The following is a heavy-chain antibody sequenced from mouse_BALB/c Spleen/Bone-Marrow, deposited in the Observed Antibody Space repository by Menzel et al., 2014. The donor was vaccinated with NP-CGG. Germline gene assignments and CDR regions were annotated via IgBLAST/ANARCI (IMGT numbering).Heavy chain of an antibody. CDR1: GFTFSSXG. CDR3: ARDVPLYDVGYFDY. CDR2: ISXXSSTI. J-gene: IGHJ2*01. Sequence: EVKLVESGGGLVQPGGSRKLSCAASGFTFSSXGXHWVXQAPEKGLEWVAHISXXSSTIYYADTVKGRFTISRDNPKNTLFLQMTSLRSEDTAVYYCARDVPLYDVGYFDYWGQGTTLTVSS. D-gene: IGHD2-14*01. V-gene: IGHV5-17*02.